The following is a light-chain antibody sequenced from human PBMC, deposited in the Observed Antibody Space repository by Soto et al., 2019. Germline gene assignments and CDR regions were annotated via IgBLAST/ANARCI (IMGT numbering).Light chain of an antibody. CDR1: QSVSSY. CDR3: QQRSNWPLT. CDR2: DAS. J-gene: IGKJ4*01. V-gene: IGKV3-11*01. Sequence: EIVLTQSPATLSLSPGERATLSCRASQSVSSYLAWYQQKPGQAPRLLIYDASNRATGIPARFSGSGSGTDFTLPISRVEPEDFAVYYCQQRSNWPLTFGGGTKVETK.